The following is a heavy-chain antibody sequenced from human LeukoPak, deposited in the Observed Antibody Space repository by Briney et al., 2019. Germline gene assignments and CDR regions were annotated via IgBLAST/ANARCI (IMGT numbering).Heavy chain of an antibody. Sequence: GGSLRLSCAASGFTVSSNYMTWVRQAPGKGLEWVSVMYTGGTTYYADSVKGRFTISRDNSKNTLYLQMNSLRAEDTAVYYCAKSRDYSGSGSYSGWGQGTLVTVSS. D-gene: IGHD3-10*01. J-gene: IGHJ4*02. CDR2: MYTGGTT. CDR3: AKSRDYSGSGSYSG. V-gene: IGHV3-53*01. CDR1: GFTVSSNY.